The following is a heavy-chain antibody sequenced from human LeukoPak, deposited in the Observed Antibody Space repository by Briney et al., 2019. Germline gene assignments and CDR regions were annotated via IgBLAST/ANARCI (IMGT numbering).Heavy chain of an antibody. J-gene: IGHJ6*03. Sequence: PGGSLRLSCAASGFTFSSYGMHWVRQAPGKGLEWVAVIWYGGSNKYYADSVKGRFTISRDNSKNTLYLQMNSLRAEDTAVYYCAKDGGLFYYYMDVWGKGTTVTVSS. CDR1: GFTFSSYG. CDR3: AKDGGLFYYYMDV. CDR2: IWYGGSNK. V-gene: IGHV3-30*02. D-gene: IGHD3-16*01.